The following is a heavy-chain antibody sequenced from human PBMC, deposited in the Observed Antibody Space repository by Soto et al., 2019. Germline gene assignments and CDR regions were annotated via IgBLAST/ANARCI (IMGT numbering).Heavy chain of an antibody. CDR3: GKGSAATNYFYYATDV. Sequence: PGGSLRLSCAASGFTFSSYAMSWVRQAPGKGLEWVSAISGSGGSTYYADSVKGRFTISRDNSKKTLYLQMNSLRGEDTAVYYCGKGSAATNYFYYATDVWGQGTTVTVSS. CDR1: GFTFSSYA. CDR2: ISGSGGST. D-gene: IGHD2-15*01. J-gene: IGHJ6*02. V-gene: IGHV3-23*01.